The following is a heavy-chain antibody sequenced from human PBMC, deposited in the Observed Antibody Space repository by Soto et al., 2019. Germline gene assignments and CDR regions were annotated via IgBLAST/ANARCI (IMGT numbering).Heavy chain of an antibody. Sequence: GGSLILSCPASGVTFNIYDIHWVRPPTGKGLEWVSAIGSSGDTPYADSVKGRFTISRDNVKKTSYLQMNSLRPGDTAIYYCARDADCSGGDDCLGFGMDVWGPGTTVTVS. D-gene: IGHD2-15*01. V-gene: IGHV3-13*01. J-gene: IGHJ6*02. CDR2: IGSSGDT. CDR1: GVTFNIYD. CDR3: ARDADCSGGDDCLGFGMDV.